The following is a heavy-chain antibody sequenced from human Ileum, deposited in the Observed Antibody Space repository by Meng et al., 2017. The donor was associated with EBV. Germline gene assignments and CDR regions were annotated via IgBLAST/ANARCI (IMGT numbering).Heavy chain of an antibody. V-gene: IGHV3-23*01. D-gene: IGHD6-13*01. J-gene: IGHJ5*02. CDR1: GFKFNIYA. Sequence: VKLLESGGGVVQPGGSLRLSCTGSGFKFNIYAMTWVRQAPGKGLEWVSTLSGTGATTYYADSVKGRFTISRDNSNNTVFLQMNSLSAEDTALYFCAGSAPAAVEGRWFDPWGQGTLVTVSS. CDR2: LSGTGATT. CDR3: AGSAPAAVEGRWFDP.